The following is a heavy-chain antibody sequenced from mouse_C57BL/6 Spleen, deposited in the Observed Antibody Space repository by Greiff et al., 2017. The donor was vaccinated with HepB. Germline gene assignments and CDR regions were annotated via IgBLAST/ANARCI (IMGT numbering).Heavy chain of an antibody. D-gene: IGHD1-3*01. Sequence: EVQLQQSGPELVKPGASVKISCKASGYSFTGYYMNWVKQSPEKSLEWIGEINPSTGGTTYNQKFKAKATLTVDKSSSTAYMQLKSLTSEDSAVYYCARRGKGNYYAMDYWGQGTSVTVSS. CDR3: ARRGKGNYYAMDY. CDR1: GYSFTGYY. V-gene: IGHV1-42*01. CDR2: INPSTGGT. J-gene: IGHJ4*01.